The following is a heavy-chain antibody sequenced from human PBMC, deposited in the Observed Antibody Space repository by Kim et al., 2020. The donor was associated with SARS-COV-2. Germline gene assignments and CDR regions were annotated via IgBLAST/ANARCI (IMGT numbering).Heavy chain of an antibody. D-gene: IGHD3-22*01. J-gene: IGHJ5*02. CDR2: INHSGST. Sequence: SETLSLTCAVYDGSFSGYYWSWIRQPPGKGLEWIGEINHSGSTNYNPSLKSRVTISVDTSKNQVSLKLSSVTAADTAVYYCARGHYYDSSGSNWFDPWGQATLVTVSS. CDR1: DGSFSGYY. CDR3: ARGHYYDSSGSNWFDP. V-gene: IGHV4-34*01.